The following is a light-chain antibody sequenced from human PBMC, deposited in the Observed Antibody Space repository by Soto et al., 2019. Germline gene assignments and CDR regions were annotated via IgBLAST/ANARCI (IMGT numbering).Light chain of an antibody. CDR3: QQYYTSWWS. CDR1: QSILYNSNNRNY. J-gene: IGKJ1*01. V-gene: IGKV4-1*01. CDR2: WAS. Sequence: DIVMTQSPDSLAVSLGERATINCKSSQSILYNSNNRNYVAWYQQQPGQPPKLLINWASTRESGVPDRFSGSGSGTDFTLTISSLQAEDVAVYYCQQYYTSWWSFGQGTKVDIK.